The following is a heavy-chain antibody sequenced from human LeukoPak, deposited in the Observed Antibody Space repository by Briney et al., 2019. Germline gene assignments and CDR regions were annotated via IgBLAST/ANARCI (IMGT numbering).Heavy chain of an antibody. J-gene: IGHJ3*02. D-gene: IGHD3-16*01. CDR3: ATGGIHAFDI. CDR2: ISGSGGST. Sequence: PGGSLRLSCAASGFTFSDYYMSWIRQAPGKGLEWVSAISGSGGSTYYADSVKGRFTISRDNSKNTLYLQMNSLRAEDTAVYYCATGGIHAFDIWGQGTMVTVSS. V-gene: IGHV3-23*01. CDR1: GFTFSDYY.